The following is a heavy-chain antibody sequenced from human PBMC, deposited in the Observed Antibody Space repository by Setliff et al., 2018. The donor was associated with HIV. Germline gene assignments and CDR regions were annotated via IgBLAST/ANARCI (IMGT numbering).Heavy chain of an antibody. Sequence: GASVKVSCKASGYTFTSYDINWVRQATGQGLEWMGWMNPNSGNTGYAQKFQGRVTMTRNTSISTAYMELSSLRSEDTAVYYCARGAWYTSGWYSSRCMDVWGKGTTVTVSS. CDR3: ARGAWYTSGWYSSRCMDV. CDR1: GYTFTSYD. V-gene: IGHV1-8*02. J-gene: IGHJ6*03. D-gene: IGHD6-19*01. CDR2: MNPNSGNT.